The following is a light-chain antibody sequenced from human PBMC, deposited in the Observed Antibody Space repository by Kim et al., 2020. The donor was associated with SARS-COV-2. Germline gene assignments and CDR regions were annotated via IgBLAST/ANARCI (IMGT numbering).Light chain of an antibody. CDR1: NMGSKN. V-gene: IGLV3-21*04. J-gene: IGLJ3*02. CDR3: QVWDSSSDHWV. Sequence: APGKTARITCGGNNMGSKNVDWYQQKPGQAPVLVIYYDSDRPSGIPERFSGSNSGNTATLTISRVEAGDEADYYCQVWDSSSDHWVFGGGTQLTVL. CDR2: YDS.